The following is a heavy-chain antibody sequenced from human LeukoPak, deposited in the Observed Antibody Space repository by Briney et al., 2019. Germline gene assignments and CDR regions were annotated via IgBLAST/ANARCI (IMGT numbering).Heavy chain of an antibody. CDR2: IIPIFGTA. J-gene: IGHJ6*02. D-gene: IGHD2-21*02. Sequence: ASVKVSCKASGGTFSSYAISWVRQAPGQGLEWMGGIIPIFGTANYAQKFQGRVTITADESTGTAYMELSSLRSEDTAVYYCARGGDYRQTYYYYGMDVWGQGTTVTVSS. CDR3: ARGGDYRQTYYYYGMDV. CDR1: GGTFSSYA. V-gene: IGHV1-69*13.